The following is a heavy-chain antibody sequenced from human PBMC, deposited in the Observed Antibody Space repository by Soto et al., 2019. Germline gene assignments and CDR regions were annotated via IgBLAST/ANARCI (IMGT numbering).Heavy chain of an antibody. Sequence: QMQLQESGPGLVKPSETMSLTCTASGASISNYYWNWIRQPPGKGLEWIGHIYNGESTNYNPSLKIRVTRSVDTSKTQCSLKLGSVTAADTAVYYCAQTTGWPGFDYWGQGILVTVSS. V-gene: IGHV4-59*01. D-gene: IGHD6-19*01. CDR3: AQTTGWPGFDY. J-gene: IGHJ4*02. CDR1: GASISNYY. CDR2: IYNGEST.